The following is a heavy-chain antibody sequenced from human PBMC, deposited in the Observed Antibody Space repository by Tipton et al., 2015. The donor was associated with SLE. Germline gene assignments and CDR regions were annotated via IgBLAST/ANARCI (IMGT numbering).Heavy chain of an antibody. CDR3: ARWGSFYYYMDV. V-gene: IGHV4-31*03. CDR2: IYYSGYT. D-gene: IGHD3-16*02. CDR1: GGSISSSDYY. Sequence: TLSLTCTVSGGSISSSDYYWTWIRQHPGKGLEWIGYIYYSGYTYYNPSLKSRITISVDTSTNQFSLKLNSVTAADTAVYYCARWGSFYYYMDVWGKGTTVTVSS. J-gene: IGHJ6*03.